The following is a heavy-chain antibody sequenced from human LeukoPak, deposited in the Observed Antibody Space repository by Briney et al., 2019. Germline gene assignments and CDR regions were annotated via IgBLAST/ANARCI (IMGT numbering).Heavy chain of an antibody. Sequence: SETLSLTCAVYGGSFSGYYWNWIRQPPGKGLEWIGEINDSGSTNYNPSLKGRVTISVDTSKNQFSLKLSSVTAADTAVYYCARQYEYIIDYWGQGTLVTVSS. CDR3: ARQYEYIIDY. D-gene: IGHD6-6*01. V-gene: IGHV4-34*01. CDR1: GGSFSGYY. CDR2: INDSGST. J-gene: IGHJ4*02.